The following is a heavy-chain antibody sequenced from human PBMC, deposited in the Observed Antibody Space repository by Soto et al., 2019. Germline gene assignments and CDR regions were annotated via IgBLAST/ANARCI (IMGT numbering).Heavy chain of an antibody. CDR2: IYYNGKT. Sequence: SETLSLTCTVSGGSISSTTYHWGWVRQPPGKGLEWIGSIYYNGKTYYNPSLKGRLTLSVDTSKNQFSLKLSSVTAADTAIYYCTSEYSSSPGYWGQGTLVTVSS. J-gene: IGHJ4*02. CDR1: GGSISSTTYH. V-gene: IGHV4-39*01. CDR3: TSEYSSSPGY. D-gene: IGHD6-19*01.